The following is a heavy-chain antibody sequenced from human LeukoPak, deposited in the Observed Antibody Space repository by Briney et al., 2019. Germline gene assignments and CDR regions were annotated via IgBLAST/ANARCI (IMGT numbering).Heavy chain of an antibody. CDR1: GGSISSSNW. J-gene: IGHJ4*02. D-gene: IGHD6-19*01. CDR2: IYHSGST. CDR3: ARKDIAVAGTGFDY. Sequence: SETLSLTCAVSGGSISSSNWWSWVRQPPGKGLEWIGEIYHSGSTNYNPPLKSRVTISVDKSKNQFSLKLSSVTAADTAVYYCARKDIAVAGTGFDYWGQGTLVTVSS. V-gene: IGHV4-4*02.